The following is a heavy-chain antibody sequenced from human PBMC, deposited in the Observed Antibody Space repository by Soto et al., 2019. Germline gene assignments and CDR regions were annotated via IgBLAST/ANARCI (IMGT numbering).Heavy chain of an antibody. J-gene: IGHJ5*02. CDR2: ISAYNGNT. Sequence: ASVKVSCKASGYTFTSYGISWVRQAPGQGLEWMGWISAYNGNTNYAQKLQGRVTMTTDTSTSTAYMELRSLRSDDTAVYYCARDYSTVRGVSRHRFDPWGQGTLVTVSP. CDR3: ARDYSTVRGVSRHRFDP. D-gene: IGHD3-10*01. CDR1: GYTFTSYG. V-gene: IGHV1-18*01.